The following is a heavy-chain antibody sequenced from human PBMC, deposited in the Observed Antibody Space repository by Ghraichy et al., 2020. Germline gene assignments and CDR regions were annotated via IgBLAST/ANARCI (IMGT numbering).Heavy chain of an antibody. CDR1: GFIFSEFA. CDR3: SRPGFGELQNAFDV. D-gene: IGHD3-10*01. CDR2: IRTKPNNYAT. Sequence: GGSLRLSCAASGFIFSEFAMYWVRQAPGKGLECIGRIRTKPNNYATTYAASVKGRFTISRDDSKNTMYLQMKSLKTEDPAVYYCSRPGFGELQNAFDVWGHGTIVTVSS. J-gene: IGHJ3*01. V-gene: IGHV3-73*01.